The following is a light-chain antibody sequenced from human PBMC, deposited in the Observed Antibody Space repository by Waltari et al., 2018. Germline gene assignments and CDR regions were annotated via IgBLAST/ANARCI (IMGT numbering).Light chain of an antibody. CDR1: SSNIGSNP. CDR3: AAWDDSLDGHVV. CDR2: SND. J-gene: IGLJ2*01. V-gene: IGLV1-44*01. Sequence: QSVLTQPPSASGTPGHRVTISCSGTSSNIGSNPVNWYQQLPGTAPKLLIYSNDQRPPGVPDRFSGSKSGTSASLAISGLQSEDEADYYCAAWDDSLDGHVVFGGGTKVTVL.